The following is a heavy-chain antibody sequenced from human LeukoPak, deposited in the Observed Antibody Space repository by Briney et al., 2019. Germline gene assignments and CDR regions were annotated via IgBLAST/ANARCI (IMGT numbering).Heavy chain of an antibody. V-gene: IGHV1-18*01. CDR3: ARGRIAAENWFDP. D-gene: IGHD6-13*01. Sequence: ASVKVSCKASGYTFTSYGISWVRQAPGQGLEWMGWISAYNGNTNYAQKLQGRVTMTTDTSTSTVYMELSSLRSEDTAVYYCARGRIAAENWFDPWGQGTLVTVSS. CDR2: ISAYNGNT. CDR1: GYTFTSYG. J-gene: IGHJ5*02.